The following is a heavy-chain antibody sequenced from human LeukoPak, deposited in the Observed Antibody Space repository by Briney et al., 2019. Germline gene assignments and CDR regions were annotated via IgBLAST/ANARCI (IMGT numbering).Heavy chain of an antibody. J-gene: IGHJ5*02. D-gene: IGHD3-3*01. CDR1: GFTFSSYW. V-gene: IGHV4-39*01. CDR3: ARRRYDFWSSYLGWFDP. CDR2: IYYSGST. Sequence: KSGGSLRLSCAASGFTFSSYWMSWVRQAPGKGLEWIGSIYYSGSTYYNPSLKSRVTISVDTSKNQFSLKLSSVTAADTAVYYCARRRYDFWSSYLGWFDPWGQGTLVTVSS.